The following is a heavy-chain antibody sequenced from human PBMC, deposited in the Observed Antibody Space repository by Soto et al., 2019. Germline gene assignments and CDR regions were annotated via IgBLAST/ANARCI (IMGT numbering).Heavy chain of an antibody. CDR1: GFTFSSYA. CDR3: AKGVPGIAVAGTEYFQH. J-gene: IGHJ1*01. D-gene: IGHD6-19*01. Sequence: GSLRLSCAASGFTFSSYAMSWVRQAPGKGLEWVSGFSGSGDSTYYADSVKGRFTTSRDNSKNTLYLQMNSLRAEDTAVYYCAKGVPGIAVAGTEYFQHWGQGNLVTVSS. V-gene: IGHV3-23*01. CDR2: FSGSGDST.